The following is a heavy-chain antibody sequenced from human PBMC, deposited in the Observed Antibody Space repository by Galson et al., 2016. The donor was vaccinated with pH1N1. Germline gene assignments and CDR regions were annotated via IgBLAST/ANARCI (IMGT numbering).Heavy chain of an antibody. V-gene: IGHV5-51*01. CDR2: LSPDDPDI. CDR3: ARYSGSFFFDY. D-gene: IGHD1-26*01. CDR1: GYSFSSYW. J-gene: IGHJ4*02. Sequence: QSVAEVKKLGESLKISCPVSGYSFSSYWVVCVRQMPGKGLERMAILSPDDPDIKYSPSFEGQVTNSADKSISTAYLQWSSLQASDTGMYYCARYSGSFFFDYWGQGTLVTVSS.